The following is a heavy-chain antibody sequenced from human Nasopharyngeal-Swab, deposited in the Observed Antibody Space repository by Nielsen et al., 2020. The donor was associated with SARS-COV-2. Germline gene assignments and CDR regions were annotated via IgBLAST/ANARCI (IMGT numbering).Heavy chain of an antibody. CDR3: ARGGRGIFGVVTNFDY. Sequence: RQAPGKGLEWIGYIYYSGSTNYNPSLKSRVTISVDTSKNQFSLKLSSVTAADTAVYYCARGGRGIFGVVTNFDYWGQGTLVTVS. CDR2: IYYSGST. D-gene: IGHD3-3*01. J-gene: IGHJ4*02. V-gene: IGHV4-59*01.